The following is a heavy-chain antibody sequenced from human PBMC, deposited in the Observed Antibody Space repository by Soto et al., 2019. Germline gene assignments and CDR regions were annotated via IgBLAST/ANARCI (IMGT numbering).Heavy chain of an antibody. J-gene: IGHJ4*02. D-gene: IGHD7-27*01. CDR2: ISAYNGNT. Sequence: VASVKVSCKTSGYTFTSYHISWVRQAPGQGLEWMGWISAYNGNTNYAQKLQGRVTMTTDTSTSTAYMELRSLRSDDTAVYYCARRWGRTFDYWGQGTLVTVSS. CDR3: ARRWGRTFDY. V-gene: IGHV1-18*01. CDR1: GYTFTSYH.